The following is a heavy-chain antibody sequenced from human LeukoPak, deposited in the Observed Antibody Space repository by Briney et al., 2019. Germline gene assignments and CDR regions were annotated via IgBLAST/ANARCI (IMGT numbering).Heavy chain of an antibody. CDR2: FDPEDGET. V-gene: IGHV1-24*01. J-gene: IGHJ5*02. CDR3: ATKGTSYGSRWFDP. D-gene: IGHD5-18*01. Sequence: ASVKVSCKASGGTFSSYAISWVRQAPGKGLEWMGGFDPEDGETIYAQKFQGRVTMTEDTSTDTAYMELSSLGSEDTAVYYCATKGTSYGSRWFDPWGQGTLVTVSS. CDR1: GGTFSSYA.